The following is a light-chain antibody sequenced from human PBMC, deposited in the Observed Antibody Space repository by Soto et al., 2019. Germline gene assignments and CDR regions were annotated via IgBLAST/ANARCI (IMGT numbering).Light chain of an antibody. CDR3: QQRSNLPPT. J-gene: IGKJ3*01. CDR1: QSVSSY. Sequence: IVVTQSPATLSVSQGERATLSCRASQSVSSYLAWYQQKPGQAPRLLIYDASNRATGIPGRFSGSGSGTDFTLTISSLEPEDFAVYYCQQRSNLPPTFGPGTKVDIK. CDR2: DAS. V-gene: IGKV3-11*01.